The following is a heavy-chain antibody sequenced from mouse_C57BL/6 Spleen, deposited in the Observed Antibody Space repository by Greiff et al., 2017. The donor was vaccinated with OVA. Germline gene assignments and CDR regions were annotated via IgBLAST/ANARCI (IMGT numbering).Heavy chain of an antibody. D-gene: IGHD2-2*01. CDR2: IDPNSGGT. CDR3: ARGMVTTWNYFDY. Sequence: QVQLQQSGPELVKPGASVKISCKASGYTFTSYWMHWVKQRPGRGLEWIGRIDPNSGGTKYNEKLKSKATLTVDKPSSTAYMQLSSLTSEDSAVYYCARGMVTTWNYFDYWGQGTTLTVSS. J-gene: IGHJ2*01. V-gene: IGHV1-72*01. CDR1: GYTFTSYW.